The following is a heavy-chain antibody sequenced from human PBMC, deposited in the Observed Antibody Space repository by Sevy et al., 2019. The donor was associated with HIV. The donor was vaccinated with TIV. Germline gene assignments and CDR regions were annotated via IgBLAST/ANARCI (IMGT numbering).Heavy chain of an antibody. CDR2: IKQDGSEK. CDR3: ARFKTTPPYYYYGMDV. V-gene: IGHV3-7*03. Sequence: GGSLRLSCAASGFTFSSYWMSWVRQAPGKGLEWVANIKQDGSEKYYVDSVKGRFTISRDNAKNSLYLQMNSLRAEDTAVHYCARFKTTPPYYYYGMDVWGQGTTVTVSS. J-gene: IGHJ6*02. CDR1: GFTFSSYW. D-gene: IGHD4-17*01.